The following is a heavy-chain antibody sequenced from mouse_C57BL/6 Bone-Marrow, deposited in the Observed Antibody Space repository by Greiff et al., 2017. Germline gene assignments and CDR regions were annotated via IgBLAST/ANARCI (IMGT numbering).Heavy chain of an antibody. CDR3: ARESPIYYDSPWFAY. D-gene: IGHD2-4*01. Sequence: EVKLMESGGGLVQPGGSLKLSCAASGFTFSDYYMYWVRQTPEKRLEWVAYISNGGGSTYYPDTVKGRFTISRDNAKNTLYLQMSRLKSEDTAMYYCARESPIYYDSPWFAYWGQGTLVTVSA. J-gene: IGHJ3*01. CDR1: GFTFSDYY. V-gene: IGHV5-12*01. CDR2: ISNGGGST.